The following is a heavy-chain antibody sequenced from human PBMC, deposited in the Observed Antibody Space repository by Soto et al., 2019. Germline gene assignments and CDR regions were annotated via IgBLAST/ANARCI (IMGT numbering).Heavy chain of an antibody. V-gene: IGHV4-34*01. CDR2: INHSGST. CDR3: ARDKITGLFDY. Sequence: PSETLSLTCTVSGGSITGGSISTTTYYWTWIRQPPGTGLEWIGEINHSGSTNYNPSLKSRVTISVDTSKNQFSLKLTSVTAADTAVYYCARDKITGLFDYWGQGTLVTVSS. J-gene: IGHJ4*02. D-gene: IGHD2-8*02. CDR1: GGSITGGSISTTTYY.